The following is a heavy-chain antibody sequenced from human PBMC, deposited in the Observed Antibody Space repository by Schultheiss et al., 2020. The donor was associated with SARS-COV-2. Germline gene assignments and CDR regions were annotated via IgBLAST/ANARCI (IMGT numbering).Heavy chain of an antibody. J-gene: IGHJ5*02. CDR2: MNPNSGNT. V-gene: IGHV1-8*01. CDR3: AVPSSWDHAGFDP. D-gene: IGHD6-13*01. CDR1: GYTFTSYD. Sequence: ASVKVSCKASGYTFTSYDINWVRQATGQGLEWMGWMNPNSGNTGYAQKFQERVTITRDMSTSTAYMELSSLRSEDTAVYYCAVPSSWDHAGFDPWGQGTLVTVSS.